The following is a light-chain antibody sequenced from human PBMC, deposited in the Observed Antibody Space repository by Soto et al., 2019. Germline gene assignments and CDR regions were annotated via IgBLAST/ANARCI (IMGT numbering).Light chain of an antibody. J-gene: IGLJ2*01. CDR3: SSYAGNNNFVV. Sequence: QSVLTQPPSASGSPGQSVTISCTGTSSDVGAYKYVSWYQQHPGKAPKLMIFQVTKRPSGVPGRFSGSKSDNTASLTVSGLQAEDEADYYCSSYAGNNNFVVFGGGTKVTVL. V-gene: IGLV2-8*01. CDR2: QVT. CDR1: SSDVGAYKY.